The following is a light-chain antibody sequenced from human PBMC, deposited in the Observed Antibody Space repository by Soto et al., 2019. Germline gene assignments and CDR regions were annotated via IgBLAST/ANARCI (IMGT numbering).Light chain of an antibody. CDR2: AAS. CDR1: QDISKS. J-gene: IGKJ4*01. CDR3: QKYNSAPLT. V-gene: IGKV1-27*01. Sequence: DIQMTQSPSSLSASVGDRVTITCRASQDISKSLAWYQQKPGKVPKVLIYAASILQSGVPARFSGSGSGTDFTLTINSLQPEEVATYYCQKYNSAPLTFGGGTKVEI.